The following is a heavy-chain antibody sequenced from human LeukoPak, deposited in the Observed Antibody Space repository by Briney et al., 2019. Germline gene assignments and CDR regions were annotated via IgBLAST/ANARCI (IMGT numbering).Heavy chain of an antibody. V-gene: IGHV4-59*08. D-gene: IGHD2-15*01. J-gene: IGHJ4*02. Sequence: ETLSLTCTVSGGSISSYYWSWIRQPPGKGLEWIAYISDIGSINYNSSLKSRVTMSLDTSKSQFSLRLSSVTAADTAVYFCARHPFATPFDYWGPGTLVTVSS. CDR1: GGSISSYY. CDR2: ISDIGSI. CDR3: ARHPFATPFDY.